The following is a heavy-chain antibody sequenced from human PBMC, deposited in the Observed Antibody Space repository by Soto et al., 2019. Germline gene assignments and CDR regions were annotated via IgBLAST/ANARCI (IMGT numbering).Heavy chain of an antibody. J-gene: IGHJ5*02. V-gene: IGHV4-4*09. CDR1: GASMSSYY. CDR2: IYTSGDI. Sequence: NPSETLSLTCTVSGASMSSYYWSWIRQPPGKGLECIGYIYTSGDINYSPSLKSRATISLDTSKNQFSLNLRSVTAADTAVYYCASTARVFASWGQGILVTVSS. CDR3: ASTARVFAS. D-gene: IGHD5-18*01.